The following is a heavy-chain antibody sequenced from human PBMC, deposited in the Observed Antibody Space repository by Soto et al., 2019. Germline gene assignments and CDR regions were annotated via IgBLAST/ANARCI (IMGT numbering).Heavy chain of an antibody. CDR1: GGSFSGYY. Sequence: SETLSLTCAVYGGSFSGYYWSWIRQPPGKGLEWIGEINHSGRTNYNPSLKSRVTISVDTSKNQFSLKLSSVTAADTAVYYCARELRYCSGGSCYAYYGMDVWGQGTTVTVSS. CDR2: INHSGRT. CDR3: ARELRYCSGGSCYAYYGMDV. D-gene: IGHD2-15*01. V-gene: IGHV4-34*01. J-gene: IGHJ6*02.